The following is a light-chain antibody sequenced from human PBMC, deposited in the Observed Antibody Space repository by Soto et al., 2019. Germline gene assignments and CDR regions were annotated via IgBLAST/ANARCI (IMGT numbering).Light chain of an antibody. Sequence: QSALTQPASVSGSPGQSITISCTETSSDVAAYNYVSWYQQHPGKAPKLMIYEVSNRPSGVSNRFSGSKSGNAASLTISGLQPQDEADYYCSSYTGSNTLVVFGGGTKLTVL. CDR2: EVS. CDR1: SSDVAAYNY. V-gene: IGLV2-14*01. J-gene: IGLJ2*01. CDR3: SSYTGSNTLVV.